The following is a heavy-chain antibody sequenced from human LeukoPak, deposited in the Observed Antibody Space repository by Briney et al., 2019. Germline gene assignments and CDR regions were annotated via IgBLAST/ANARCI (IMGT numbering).Heavy chain of an antibody. CDR3: ARDSKGGQGSSWYYFDY. J-gene: IGHJ4*02. CDR2: IWYDGSNK. V-gene: IGHV3-33*01. CDR1: GFTFSSYG. D-gene: IGHD6-13*01. Sequence: GGSLRLSCAASGFTFSSYGMHWVRQAPGKGLEWVAVIWYDGSNKYYADSVKGRFTISRDNSKNTLYLQMNSLRAEDTAVYYCARDSKGGQGSSWYYFDYWGQGTLVTVSS.